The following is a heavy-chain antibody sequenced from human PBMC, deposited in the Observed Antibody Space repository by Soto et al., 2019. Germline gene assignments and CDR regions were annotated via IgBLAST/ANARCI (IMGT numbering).Heavy chain of an antibody. Sequence: PSETLSLTCSVYGGSFSGYYWGWIRQPPGKGLEWIGSIYYSGSTYYNPSLKSRVTISVDTSKNQFSLKLSSVTAADTAVYYCARLKLLWFGEALQYYFDYWGQGTLVTVSS. CDR3: ARLKLLWFGEALQYYFDY. J-gene: IGHJ4*02. V-gene: IGHV4-39*01. CDR1: GGSFSGYY. D-gene: IGHD3-10*01. CDR2: IYYSGST.